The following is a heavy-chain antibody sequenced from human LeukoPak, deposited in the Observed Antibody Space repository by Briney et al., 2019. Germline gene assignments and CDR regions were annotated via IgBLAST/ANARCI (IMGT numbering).Heavy chain of an antibody. CDR1: GGSISSGGYY. CDR3: ASSRPGGYYDSSGFRFGY. CDR2: IYHSGST. D-gene: IGHD3-22*01. Sequence: SETLSLTCTVSGGSISSGGYYWSWIRQPPGKGLEWIGYIYHSGSTYYNPSLKSRVTISVDRSKNQFSLKLSSVTAADTAVYYCASSRPGGYYDSSGFRFGYWGQGTLVTVSS. V-gene: IGHV4-30-2*01. J-gene: IGHJ4*02.